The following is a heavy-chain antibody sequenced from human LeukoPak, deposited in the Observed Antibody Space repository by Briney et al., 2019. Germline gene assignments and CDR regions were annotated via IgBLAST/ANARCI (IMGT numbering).Heavy chain of an antibody. Sequence: ASVKVSCKASGYTFNSYGISWVGQAPGQGLEWMGWISAYNGNTNYPQKLQGRVTMTTDTSPSTAYMELRSLRSDGTAVSYCARDEEILGPWPRSMDVWGQGTTLTVSS. CDR1: GYTFNSYG. CDR3: ARDEEILGPWPRSMDV. V-gene: IGHV1-18*01. D-gene: IGHD2-15*01. CDR2: ISAYNGNT. J-gene: IGHJ6*02.